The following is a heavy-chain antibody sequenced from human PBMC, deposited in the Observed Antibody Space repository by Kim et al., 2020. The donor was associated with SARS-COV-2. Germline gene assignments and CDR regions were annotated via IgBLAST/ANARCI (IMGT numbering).Heavy chain of an antibody. CDR1: GDSLSSDY. D-gene: IGHD3-16*02. J-gene: IGHJ4*02. CDR2: IYTSGRT. V-gene: IGHV4-4*07. Sequence: SETLSLTCTVSGDSLSSDYWSWNRQPAGKGLEWIGRIYTSGRTNYNPSLQSRVTMSVDMSKNQFSLKLSSVTAADTSVYYRESALGHWGQGTLVTVS. CDR3: ESALGH.